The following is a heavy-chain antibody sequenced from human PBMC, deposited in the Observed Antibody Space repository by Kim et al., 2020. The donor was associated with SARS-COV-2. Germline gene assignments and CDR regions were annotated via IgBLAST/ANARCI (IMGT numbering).Heavy chain of an antibody. CDR2: T. CDR3: ARRRYLYYYMDV. D-gene: IGHD1-1*01. J-gene: IGHJ6*03. V-gene: IGHV4-59*08. Sequence: TKYNPSLKSRVTISVDSSKNQCSLRLNSVTAADTAVYFCARRRYLYYYMDVWGTGTTVTVSS.